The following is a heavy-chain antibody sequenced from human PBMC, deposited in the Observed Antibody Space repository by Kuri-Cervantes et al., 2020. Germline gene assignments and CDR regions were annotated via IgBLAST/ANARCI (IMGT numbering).Heavy chain of an antibody. CDR3: ARDLRGSSCF. CDR2: ISSSNSYI. V-gene: IGHV3-21*01. CDR1: GFTFSTYS. D-gene: IGHD6-13*01. Sequence: GESLKISCAASGFTFSTYSINWVRQAPGKGLEWVSSISSSNSYIYYADSVKGRFTISRDNAKNSLYLQMNNLGAEDTALYYCARDLRGSSCFWGQGALVTVSS. J-gene: IGHJ4*02.